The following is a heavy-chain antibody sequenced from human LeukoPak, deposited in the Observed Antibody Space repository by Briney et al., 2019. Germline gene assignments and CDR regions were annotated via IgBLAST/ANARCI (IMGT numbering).Heavy chain of an antibody. D-gene: IGHD6-19*01. J-gene: IGHJ4*02. CDR3: ARGSTGWYPPDY. CDR2: ISPNSGGT. V-gene: IGHV1-2*02. Sequence: ASVKVSCKASGYTFSSYGISWVRQAPGQGLEWMGWISPNSGGTNYAQKFQGRVTMTRDTSISTAYMELSRLRSDDTAVYYCARGSTGWYPPDYWGQGTLATVSS. CDR1: GYTFSSYG.